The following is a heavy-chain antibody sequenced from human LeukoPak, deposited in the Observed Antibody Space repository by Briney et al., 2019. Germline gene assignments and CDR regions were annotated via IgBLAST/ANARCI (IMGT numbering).Heavy chain of an antibody. J-gene: IGHJ4*02. Sequence: GASVKVSCKASGYTFTSYYMHWVRQAPGQGLEWMGIINPSGGTTSDAQRFPGRVTMTRDMSTSTVYMELSSLRSEDTAVYYCARGYSSSYRIDYWGQGTLVTVPS. V-gene: IGHV1-46*01. CDR1: GYTFTSYY. CDR2: INPSGGTT. CDR3: ARGYSSSYRIDY. D-gene: IGHD6-6*01.